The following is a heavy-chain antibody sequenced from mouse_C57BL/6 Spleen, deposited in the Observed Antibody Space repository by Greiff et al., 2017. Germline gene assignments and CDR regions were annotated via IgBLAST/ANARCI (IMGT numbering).Heavy chain of an antibody. J-gene: IGHJ2*01. Sequence: EVMLVESGEGLVKPGGSLKLSCAASGFTFSSYAMSWVRQTPEQRLEWVAYISSGGDYIYYADTVKGRFTISRDNARNTLYLQMSSLKSEDTAMYYCTRAYGKGDFDYWGQGTTLTVSS. CDR2: ISSGGDYI. CDR3: TRAYGKGDFDY. D-gene: IGHD1-1*01. V-gene: IGHV5-9-1*02. CDR1: GFTFSSYA.